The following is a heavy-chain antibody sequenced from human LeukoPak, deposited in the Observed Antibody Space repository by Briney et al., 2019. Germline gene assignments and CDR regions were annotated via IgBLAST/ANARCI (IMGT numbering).Heavy chain of an antibody. Sequence: GGSLRLSCAASGFTFSSYGMHWVRQAPGKGLEWVAFIRYDGSNKYYADSVKGRFTISRDNSKNTVYLQMNSLRADDTAVYYCAREKSRDGHNEYLYYYYMDVWGKGTTVTVS. CDR1: GFTFSSYG. CDR2: IRYDGSNK. CDR3: AREKSRDGHNEYLYYYYMDV. V-gene: IGHV3-30*02. D-gene: IGHD5-24*01. J-gene: IGHJ6*03.